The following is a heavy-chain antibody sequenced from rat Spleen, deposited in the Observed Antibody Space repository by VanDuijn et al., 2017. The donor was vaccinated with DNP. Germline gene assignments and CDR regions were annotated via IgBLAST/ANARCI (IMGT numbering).Heavy chain of an antibody. D-gene: IGHD1-4*01. J-gene: IGHJ2*01. CDR1: GFIFSNHW. V-gene: IGHV5-31*01. CDR3: VSRPPPTRGPFDY. CDR2: ISNTGDNT. Sequence: EVQLVESGGGPVQPGRSLKLSCLASGFIFSNHWMTWIRQAPGKGLEWVASISNTGDNTYYRDSVKGRFTISRDDAKSTQYLQMDSLRSEDTAAYYCVSRPPPTRGPFDYWGQGVMVTVSS.